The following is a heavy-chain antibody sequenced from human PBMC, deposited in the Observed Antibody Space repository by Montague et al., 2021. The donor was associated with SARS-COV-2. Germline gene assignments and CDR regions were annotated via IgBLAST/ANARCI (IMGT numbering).Heavy chain of an antibody. CDR2: IYYTGNT. J-gene: IGHJ3*01. Sequence: SETLSLTCTVSGDSITNNIDYWVWIRQPPGKGLEWIGSIYYTGNTYYNPSLKSRVTISVVTSKNHFTLKLSSVTAAETAVYYCARLKRYFDSSGSPSAFDFWGQGTKVTVSS. CDR1: GDSITNNIDY. CDR3: ARLKRYFDSSGSPSAFDF. V-gene: IGHV4-39*02. D-gene: IGHD3-22*01.